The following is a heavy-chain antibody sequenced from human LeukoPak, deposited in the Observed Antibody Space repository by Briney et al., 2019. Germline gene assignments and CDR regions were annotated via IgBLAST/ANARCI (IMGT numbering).Heavy chain of an antibody. D-gene: IGHD5-18*01. Sequence: ASVKVSCKASGYTFSTYPMNWVRQAPGQGLEWMGGIIPILGTANYAQKLQGRVTITADEPTSTAYMELSSLRSEDTAVYYCATKRGYSYGSPHWGQGTLVTVSS. CDR1: GYTFSTYP. V-gene: IGHV1-69*13. CDR3: ATKRGYSYGSPH. CDR2: IIPILGTA. J-gene: IGHJ4*02.